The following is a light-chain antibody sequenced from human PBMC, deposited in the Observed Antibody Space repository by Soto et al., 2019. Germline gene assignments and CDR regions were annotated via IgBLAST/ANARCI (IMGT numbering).Light chain of an antibody. CDR1: SSDVGGYNY. CDR3: SSYAVSNYGV. Sequence: QSALTQPTSASGSPGQSVTISCTGTSSDVGGYNYVSWYQPHPGKAPKLMIYEVSKRPSGVPDRFSGSKSGNTASLTVSGLQADDDADYYCSSYAVSNYGVFGTGTKLTVL. CDR2: EVS. V-gene: IGLV2-8*01. J-gene: IGLJ1*01.